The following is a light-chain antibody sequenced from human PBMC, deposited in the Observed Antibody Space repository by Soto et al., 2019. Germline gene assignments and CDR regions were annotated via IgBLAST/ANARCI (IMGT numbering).Light chain of an antibody. V-gene: IGKV1-5*03. CDR3: QQYNSYWT. J-gene: IGKJ1*01. Sequence: GDRLTITCRASQSIXNWXAWXXQXPXXXPXXLIYKASSLESGVPSRFSGSGSGTEFTLTISSLQPDDFATYYCQQYNSYWTFGQGNKVDI. CDR2: KAS. CDR1: QSIXNW.